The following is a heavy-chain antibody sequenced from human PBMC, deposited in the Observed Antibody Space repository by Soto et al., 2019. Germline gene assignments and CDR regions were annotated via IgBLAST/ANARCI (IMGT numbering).Heavy chain of an antibody. CDR2: MYYSGST. CDR1: GGSISSSSYY. CDR3: ARVRGAKFDY. V-gene: IGHV4-39*01. J-gene: IGHJ4*02. Sequence: QLQLQESGPGLVKPSETLSLTCTVSGGSISSSSYYWGWIRQPPGKGLEWIGRMYYSGSTYYNPSLKSRVTISVDTSKNQLSLKLSSVTAADTAVYYCARVRGAKFDYWGQGTLVTVSS. D-gene: IGHD3-16*01.